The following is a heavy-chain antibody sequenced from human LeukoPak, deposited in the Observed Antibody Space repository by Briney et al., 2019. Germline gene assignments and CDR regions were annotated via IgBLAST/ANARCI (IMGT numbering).Heavy chain of an antibody. D-gene: IGHD3-9*01. V-gene: IGHV3-23*01. J-gene: IGHJ4*02. CDR2: ISGSGGST. Sequence: PGGSLRLSCAASGFTFSSYAMSWVRQAPGKGLEWVSAISGSGGSTYYADSVKGRFTISRDNSKNTLYLQMNSLRAEDTAVYYCAKSDSYYDILTGLDYWGQGTLVTVSS. CDR3: AKSDSYYDILTGLDY. CDR1: GFTFSSYA.